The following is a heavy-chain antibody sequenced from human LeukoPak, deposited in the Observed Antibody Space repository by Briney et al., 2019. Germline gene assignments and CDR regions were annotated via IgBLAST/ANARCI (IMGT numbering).Heavy chain of an antibody. CDR3: ARDLSIVGAESVGY. CDR1: GGTFSSYA. CDR2: IIPILGIA. J-gene: IGHJ4*02. V-gene: IGHV1-69*04. D-gene: IGHD1-26*01. Sequence: SVKVSCKASGGTFSSYATSWVRQAPGQGLEWMGRIIPILGIANYAQKFQGRVTITAGKSTSTAYMELSSLRSEDTAVYYCARDLSIVGAESVGYWGQGTLVTVSS.